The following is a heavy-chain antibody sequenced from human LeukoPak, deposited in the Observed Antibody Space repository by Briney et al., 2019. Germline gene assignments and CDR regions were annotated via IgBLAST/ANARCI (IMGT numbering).Heavy chain of an antibody. CDR3: ARLSGSWSFYDY. J-gene: IGHJ4*02. D-gene: IGHD3-10*01. CDR2: INPNSGGT. Sequence: ASVKVSCKASGYTFTGYYMHWLRQAPGQGLEWMGWINPNSGGTDYAQKFQVRVTMTRDTAITTAYMELSRLRSDDTAVYYCARLSGSWSFYDYWGQGTLVTVSS. CDR1: GYTFTGYY. V-gene: IGHV1-2*02.